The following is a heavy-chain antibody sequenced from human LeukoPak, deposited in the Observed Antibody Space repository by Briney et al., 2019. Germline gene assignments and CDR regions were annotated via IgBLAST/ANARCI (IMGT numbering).Heavy chain of an antibody. CDR3: ARWKSLKGTFDY. CDR2: ISYDGNKK. J-gene: IGHJ4*02. V-gene: IGHV3-30*04. D-gene: IGHD1-7*01. Sequence: RSLRLSYEASGFTFSNYAMNWVRQAPGKGLEWVAVISYDGNKKYYADSVEGRFTISRDNSKNTLYLQMNSLRAEDTAVYYCARWKSLKGTFDYWGQGTLVTVSS. CDR1: GFTFSNYA.